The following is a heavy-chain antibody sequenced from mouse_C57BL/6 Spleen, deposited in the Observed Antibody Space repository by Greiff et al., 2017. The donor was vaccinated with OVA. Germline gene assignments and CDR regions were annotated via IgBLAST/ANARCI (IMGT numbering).Heavy chain of an antibody. J-gene: IGHJ3*01. CDR1: GFNIKDYY. D-gene: IGHD1-2*01. CDR3: ARRSAAWFAY. Sequence: EVQLQQSGAELVKPGASVKLSCTASGFNIKDYYMHWVKQRTEQGLEWIGRIDPEDGETKAAPKVPGKATITADTSSNTAYLQLSSLTSEDTAVYYWARRSAAWFAYWGQGTLGTVSA. CDR2: IDPEDGET. V-gene: IGHV14-2*01.